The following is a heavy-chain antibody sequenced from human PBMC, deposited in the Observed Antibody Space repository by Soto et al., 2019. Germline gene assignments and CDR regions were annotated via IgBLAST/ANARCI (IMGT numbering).Heavy chain of an antibody. V-gene: IGHV3-21*01. J-gene: IGHJ1*01. CDR2: ISSSSSYI. Sequence: EVPLVESGGGLVKPGGSLRLSCAASGFTFSSYSMNWVRQAPGKGLEWVSSISSSSSYIYYADSVKGRFTISRDNAKNSLYLQMNSLRAEDTAVYYCAREQLAVAGGRGYFQHWGQGTLVTVSS. CDR3: AREQLAVAGGRGYFQH. D-gene: IGHD6-19*01. CDR1: GFTFSSYS.